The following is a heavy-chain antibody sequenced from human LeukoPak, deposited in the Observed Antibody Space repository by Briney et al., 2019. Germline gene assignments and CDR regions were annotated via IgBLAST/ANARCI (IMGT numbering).Heavy chain of an antibody. CDR3: AKDSAWGGSSSGLFDP. CDR2: ISWNSGSI. D-gene: IGHD6-6*01. V-gene: IGHV3-9*01. J-gene: IGHJ5*02. Sequence: GGSLRLSCAASGFTFDDYAMHWVRQAPGKGLEWVSGISWNSGSIGYADSVKGRFTISRDNAKNCLYLQMNSLRAEDTALYYCAKDSAWGGSSSGLFDPWGQGTLVTVSS. CDR1: GFTFDDYA.